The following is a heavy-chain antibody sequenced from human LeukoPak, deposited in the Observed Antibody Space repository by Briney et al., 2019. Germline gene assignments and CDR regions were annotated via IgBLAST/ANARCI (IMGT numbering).Heavy chain of an antibody. CDR2: IIPILGIA. D-gene: IGHD6-19*01. Sequence: ASVKLSCKASGGTFSSYAISWVRQAPGQGLEWMGRIIPILGIANYAQKFQGRVTITADKSTSTAYMELSSLRSEDTAVYYCARVFVAGTGGDYWGQGTLVTVSS. J-gene: IGHJ4*02. CDR1: GGTFSSYA. V-gene: IGHV1-69*04. CDR3: ARVFVAGTGGDY.